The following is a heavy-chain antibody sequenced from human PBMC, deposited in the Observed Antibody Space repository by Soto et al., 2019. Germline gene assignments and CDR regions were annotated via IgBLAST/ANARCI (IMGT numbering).Heavy chain of an antibody. CDR1: GFMFGNYW. Sequence: EVQLVESGGGLVKPGWSLRLSCAPSGFMFGNYWMSWVRQAPGKGLEWVANIKQDGSEKYYVDSVKGRFTISRDNAKNSLYLKMTSLRADDRAVYYCARDSPFDASSGYLEYWGQGTLVTVSS. CDR2: IKQDGSEK. J-gene: IGHJ4*02. D-gene: IGHD3-22*01. V-gene: IGHV3-7*01. CDR3: ARDSPFDASSGYLEY.